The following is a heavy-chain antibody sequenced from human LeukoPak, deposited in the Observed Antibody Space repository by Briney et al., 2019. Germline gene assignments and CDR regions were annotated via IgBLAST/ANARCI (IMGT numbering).Heavy chain of an antibody. CDR2: MNPNSGNT. CDR3: ARLGDPIDY. D-gene: IGHD3-16*01. CDR1: GYTFTKYY. V-gene: IGHV1-8*01. J-gene: IGHJ4*02. Sequence: ASVKVSCKASGYTFTKYYIHWVRQATGQGLEWMGWMNPNSGNTGYAQKFQGRVTMTRNTSISTAYMELSSLRSEDTAVYYCARLGDPIDYWGQGTLVTVSS.